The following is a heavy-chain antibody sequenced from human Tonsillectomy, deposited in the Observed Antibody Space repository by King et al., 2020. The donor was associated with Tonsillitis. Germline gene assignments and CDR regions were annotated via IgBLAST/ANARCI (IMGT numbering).Heavy chain of an antibody. J-gene: IGHJ6*02. V-gene: IGHV4-59*01. CDR2: IYYSGRT. D-gene: IGHD6-25*01. CDR3: ARVCPHSSGYAGGSYYYGIAV. Sequence: QLQESGPGLVKPSETLSLTCTISNGSIDNYYWSWIRQPPGKGLEWIGYIYYSGRTNYSPSLKSRVSLSVDMSRNQFSLKLTSVTAADTAVYYCARVCPHSSGYAGGSYYYGIAVWGQGTTVTVSS. CDR1: NGSIDNYY.